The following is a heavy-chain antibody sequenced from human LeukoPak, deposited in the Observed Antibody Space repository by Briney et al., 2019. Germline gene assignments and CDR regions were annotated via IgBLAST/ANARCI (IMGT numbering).Heavy chain of an antibody. CDR3: ARDRHCANGVCHSPPGMDV. V-gene: IGHV3-33*01. CDR2: IWFDGKNE. D-gene: IGHD2-8*01. CDR1: GFTFSSYG. J-gene: IGHJ6*02. Sequence: GSLRLSCAASGFTFSSYGMHWVRPAPGKGLERVADIWFDGKNEHFADSVKGRFTISRDNSKNTMYLQINSLRAEDTAVYYCARDRHCANGVCHSPPGMDVWGQGTTVTVSS.